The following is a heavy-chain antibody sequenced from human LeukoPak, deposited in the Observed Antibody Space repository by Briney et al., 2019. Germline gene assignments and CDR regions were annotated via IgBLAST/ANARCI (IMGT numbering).Heavy chain of an antibody. CDR1: GLTFRNYA. CDR3: AEDPNGDYVGAFDS. J-gene: IGHJ3*01. Sequence: PGGSLRLSCAASGLTFRNYAMTWVRHAPGKGLEWVSSITGDSGATSYADSVKGRFTVYGDNSINTLYLQMNSLRAGDTAVYYCAEDPNGDYVGAFDSWGQGTLVTVSS. D-gene: IGHD4-17*01. V-gene: IGHV3-23*01. CDR2: ITGDSGAT.